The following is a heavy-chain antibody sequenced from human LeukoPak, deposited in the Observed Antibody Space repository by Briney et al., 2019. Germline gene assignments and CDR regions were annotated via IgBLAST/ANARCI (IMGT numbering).Heavy chain of an antibody. J-gene: IGHJ6*03. V-gene: IGHV4-39*07. Sequence: SETLSLTCTVSGGSISSSSYYWGWIRQPPGKGLEWIGSIYYSGSTYYNPSLKSRVTISVDTSKNQFSLKLSSVTAADTAVNYCARETLSYYYYMDVWGKGTTVTISS. CDR2: IYYSGST. D-gene: IGHD3-10*01. CDR1: GGSISSSSYY. CDR3: ARETLSYYYYMDV.